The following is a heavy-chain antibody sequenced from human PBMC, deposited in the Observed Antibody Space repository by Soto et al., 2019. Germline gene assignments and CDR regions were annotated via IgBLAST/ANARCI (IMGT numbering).Heavy chain of an antibody. CDR3: AASCVGCGGFNYYGMDV. J-gene: IGHJ6*02. Sequence: QVQLQESGPGLVKPSQTLSLTCTVSGGSISSGGYYWSWIRQHPGKGLEWIGYIYYSGSTYYNPSLKSRVTISVATSQHQFSLKLSSVTAADTAVYYCAASCVGCGGFNYYGMDVWGQGTTVTVSS. D-gene: IGHD2-21*01. CDR2: IYYSGST. CDR1: GGSISSGGYY. V-gene: IGHV4-31*03.